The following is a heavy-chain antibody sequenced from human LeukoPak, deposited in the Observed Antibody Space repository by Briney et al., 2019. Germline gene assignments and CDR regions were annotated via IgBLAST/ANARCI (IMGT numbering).Heavy chain of an antibody. V-gene: IGHV1-18*01. CDR2: ISAYNGNT. CDR1: GYTFTSYG. Sequence: ASVKVSCKASGYTFTSYGISWVRQAPGQGLEWMGWISAYNGNTNYAQKLQGRVTMTTDTSTSTAYMELRSLRSDDTAVCYCARARYYYDSSGYSPPDYWGQGTLVTVSS. D-gene: IGHD3-22*01. CDR3: ARARYYYDSSGYSPPDY. J-gene: IGHJ4*02.